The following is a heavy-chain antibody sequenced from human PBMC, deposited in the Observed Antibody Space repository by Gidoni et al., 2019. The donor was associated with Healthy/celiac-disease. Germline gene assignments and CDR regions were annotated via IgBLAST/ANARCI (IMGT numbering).Heavy chain of an antibody. V-gene: IGHV4-39*01. CDR3: ARRKTTVVRGVPYFDY. Sequence: QLQLQESGPGLVKPSETLSLTCTVSGGSISSSSYYWGWIRQPPGKGLEWIGSIYYSGSTYYHPSLKSRVTISVDTSKNQFSLKLSSVTAADTAVYYCARRKTTVVRGVPYFDYWGQGTLVTVSS. D-gene: IGHD4-17*01. J-gene: IGHJ4*02. CDR2: IYYSGST. CDR1: GGSISSSSYY.